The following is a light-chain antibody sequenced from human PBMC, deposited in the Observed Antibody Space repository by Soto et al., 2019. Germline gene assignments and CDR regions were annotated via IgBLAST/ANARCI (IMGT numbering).Light chain of an antibody. CDR1: QSISSW. CDR3: QQYDHPPYT. V-gene: IGKV1-5*03. Sequence: DIQMTQSPSTLSASVGDKVTITCRASQSISSWLAWYQQKPGKAPKLLIYKASTLESGVPSNFSGSGSGTDFSLTVDSLQPEDTATYYCQQYDHPPYTFGQGTKLEIK. CDR2: KAS. J-gene: IGKJ2*01.